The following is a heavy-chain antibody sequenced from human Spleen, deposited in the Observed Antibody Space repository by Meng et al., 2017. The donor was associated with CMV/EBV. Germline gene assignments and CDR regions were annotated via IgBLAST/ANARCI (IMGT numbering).Heavy chain of an antibody. CDR3: AKDGHRVLRYFDWSLGY. D-gene: IGHD3-9*01. CDR2: IRYDGSNK. CDR1: GFTFSSYG. V-gene: IGHV3-30*02. Sequence: GESLKISCAASGFTFSSYGMHWVRQAPGKGLEWVAFIRYDGSNKYYADSVKGRFTISRDNSKNTLYLQMNSLRAEDTAVYYCAKDGHRVLRYFDWSLGYWDQGTLVTVSS. J-gene: IGHJ4*02.